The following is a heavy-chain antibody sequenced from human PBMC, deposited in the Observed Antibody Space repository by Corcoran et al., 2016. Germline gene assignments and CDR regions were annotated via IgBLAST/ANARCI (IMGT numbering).Heavy chain of an antibody. J-gene: IGHJ6*02. Sequence: EVQLVQSGAEVKKPGESLKISCKGSGYSFTSYWIGWVRQMPGKGLEWMGIIYPGDSDTRYSPSFQGQVTISADKSISTAYLQWSSLKASDTAMYYCARLGPCIVVVPAAIVSRPDYGMDVWGQGTTVTVSS. CDR1: GYSFTSYW. CDR3: ARLGPCIVVVPAAIVSRPDYGMDV. CDR2: IYPGDSDT. V-gene: IGHV5-51*01. D-gene: IGHD2-2*01.